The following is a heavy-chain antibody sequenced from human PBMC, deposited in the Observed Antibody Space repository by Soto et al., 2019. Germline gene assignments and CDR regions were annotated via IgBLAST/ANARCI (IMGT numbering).Heavy chain of an antibody. CDR2: INPNSGGT. J-gene: IGHJ3*02. CDR3: ARDQSAVAVAGSAFDI. D-gene: IGHD6-19*01. Sequence: ASVKVSCKASGYAFTGYYMRWVRQAPGQGLEWMGWINPNSGGTNYAQKFQGWVTMTRDTSISTAYMELSRLRSDDTAVYYCARDQSAVAVAGSAFDIWGQGTMVTVSS. CDR1: GYAFTGYY. V-gene: IGHV1-2*04.